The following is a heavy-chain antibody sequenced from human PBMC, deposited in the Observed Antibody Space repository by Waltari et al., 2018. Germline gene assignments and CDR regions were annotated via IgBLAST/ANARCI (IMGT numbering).Heavy chain of an antibody. D-gene: IGHD2-21*01. CDR3: AREHTVIRRLSSSNWFDP. V-gene: IGHV4-38-2*02. CDR2: IYHTGST. CDR1: SSPLTIGTT. Sequence: QFQLREPGPGLVNLPETLPPTSLALSSPLTIGTTWGWSRQPPGKGLEWIGGIYHTGSTYYNPSLKSRVTISVDTSKNQFSLNLFSVTATDTAVYYCAREHTVIRRLSSSNWFDPWGQGTLVTVSS. J-gene: IGHJ5*02.